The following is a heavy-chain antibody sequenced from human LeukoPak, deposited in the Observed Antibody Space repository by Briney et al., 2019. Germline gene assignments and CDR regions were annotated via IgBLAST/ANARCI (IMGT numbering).Heavy chain of an antibody. CDR2: INHSGST. J-gene: IGHJ4*02. CDR1: GGSFSGYY. V-gene: IGHV4-34*01. Sequence: SETLSLTCAVYGGSFSGYYWSWIRQPPGKGLEWIGEINHSGSTYYNPSLKSRVTISVDTSKNQFSLKLSSVTAADTAVYYCARDNRQLWLFGYWGQGTLVTVSS. CDR3: ARDNRQLWLFGY. D-gene: IGHD5-18*01.